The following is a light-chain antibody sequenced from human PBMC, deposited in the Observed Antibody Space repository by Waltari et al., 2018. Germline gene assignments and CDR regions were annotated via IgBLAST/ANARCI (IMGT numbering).Light chain of an antibody. J-gene: IGKJ2*01. V-gene: IGKV2D-29*02. CDR3: MQTVQLPSFT. CDR2: EAF. CDR1: QSLLHSDGKTY. Sequence: DIVMTQTPPSLSVTPGQPASISCKSSQSLLHSDGKTYLYWYLQKPGQSPQLLIYEAFNRCSGGPDRFSGSGSGRDFTLKISRVEAEDVGVYYCMQTVQLPSFTFAQGTKLEIK.